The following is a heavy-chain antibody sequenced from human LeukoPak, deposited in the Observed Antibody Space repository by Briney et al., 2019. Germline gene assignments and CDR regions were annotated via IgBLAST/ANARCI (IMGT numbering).Heavy chain of an antibody. CDR1: GGSISSSSYY. Sequence: SETLSLTCTVSGGSISSSSYYWGWIRQPPGKGLEWIGSIYYSGSTYYNPSLKSRVTISVDTSKNQFSLKLSSVTAADTAVYYCARGGSDYDYVWGSYRPPNFDYWGQGTLVTVSS. CDR2: IYYSGST. CDR3: ARGGSDYDYVWGSYRPPNFDY. J-gene: IGHJ4*02. D-gene: IGHD3-16*02. V-gene: IGHV4-39*07.